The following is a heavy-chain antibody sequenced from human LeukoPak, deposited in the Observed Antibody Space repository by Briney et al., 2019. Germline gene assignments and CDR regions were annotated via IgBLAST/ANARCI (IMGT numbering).Heavy chain of an antibody. J-gene: IGHJ4*02. CDR3: AREPPESYCLDY. V-gene: IGHV1-46*01. CDR1: GYTFSNYY. CDR2: IKPSDGST. D-gene: IGHD2-8*02. Sequence: ASVKVSCKTSGYTFSNYYLHWVRQAPGQGPEWMGIIKPSDGSTQYPQKFQGRVTMTRDMSASTVYMELSSLTSEDTAMYYCAREPPESYCLDYWGQGAPVTVYS.